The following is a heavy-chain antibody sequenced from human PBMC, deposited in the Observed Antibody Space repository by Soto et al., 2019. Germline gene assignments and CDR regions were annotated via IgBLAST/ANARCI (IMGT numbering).Heavy chain of an antibody. D-gene: IGHD6-13*01. Sequence: QVQLQESGPGLVKPSQTLTLTCTVSGGSISSGDNYWSWIRQHPGKGLEWIGYIYYSGKTYYNPSLKSGVSMSLDTSKNQFSLKLSSVTATDTDVYYCASDVGSSWYWHYWGEGTLVDVSS. V-gene: IGHV4-31*03. J-gene: IGHJ4*02. CDR2: IYYSGKT. CDR1: GGSISSGDNY. CDR3: ASDVGSSWYWHY.